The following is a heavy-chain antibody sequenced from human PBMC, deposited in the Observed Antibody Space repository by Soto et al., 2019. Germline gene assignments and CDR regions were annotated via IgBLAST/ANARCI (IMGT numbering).Heavy chain of an antibody. V-gene: IGHV3-7*01. CDR3: ARDFHIVMVVGVAPKYYYYMDV. CDR1: GFTIGTYW. J-gene: IGHJ6*03. D-gene: IGHD2-15*01. Sequence: GGSLRLSCAASGFTIGTYWMSWVRQAPGKGLEWVANINQDGSEKNYVDSVKGRSTVSRDNVKNSLYLQMSSLSPEDTAVYYCARDFHIVMVVGVAPKYYYYMDVWGKGTTVTVSS. CDR2: INQDGSEK.